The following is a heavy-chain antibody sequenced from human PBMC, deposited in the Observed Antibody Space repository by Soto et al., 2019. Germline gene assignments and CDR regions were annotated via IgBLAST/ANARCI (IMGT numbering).Heavy chain of an antibody. CDR2: IFYTGIT. J-gene: IGHJ6*03. Sequence: SDTLSLTCTVFGGSISSYYWSWVLETPWKGLEWIGHIFYTGITKYNSSLRSRVTISLDTSKTQFSLTLKSVTAADTAVYYCARRGFGLFYYGTSGSPDFYYYNMDVWGQGTTVTVS. D-gene: IGHD3-22*01. CDR3: ARRGFGLFYYGTSGSPDFYYYNMDV. V-gene: IGHV4-59*08. CDR1: GGSISSYY.